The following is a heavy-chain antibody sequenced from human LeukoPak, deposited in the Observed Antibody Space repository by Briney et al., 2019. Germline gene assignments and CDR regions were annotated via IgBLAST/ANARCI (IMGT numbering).Heavy chain of an antibody. CDR3: AKDLVVAATRPIRFDP. Sequence: GGSLRLSCAASGFTSGIYAVSWVRQAPGKGLEWVSAFSGGGGSTYYADSVKGRFTISRDNSKNTLYLQMNSLRAEDTAVYYCAKDLVVAATRPIRFDPWGQGTLVTVSS. CDR2: FSGGGGST. CDR1: GFTSGIYA. D-gene: IGHD2-15*01. J-gene: IGHJ5*02. V-gene: IGHV3-23*01.